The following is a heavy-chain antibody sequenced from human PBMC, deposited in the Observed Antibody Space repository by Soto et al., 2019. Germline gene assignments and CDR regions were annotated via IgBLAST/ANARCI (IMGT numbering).Heavy chain of an antibody. CDR1: GGSFRGYY. V-gene: IGHV4-34*01. J-gene: IGHJ6*02. CDR3: ARGTSEFILVGHYYGMDV. D-gene: IGHD2-21*01. CDR2: INHSGST. Sequence: QAQLQQWGAGLLEPSETLSLTCAVYGGSFRGYYWTWIRQAPGKGLEWIGEINHSGSTNYNPSLKSRVTISLDTSKNQFSLKLSSVTAADTAMYFCARGTSEFILVGHYYGMDVWGQGTTVTVSS.